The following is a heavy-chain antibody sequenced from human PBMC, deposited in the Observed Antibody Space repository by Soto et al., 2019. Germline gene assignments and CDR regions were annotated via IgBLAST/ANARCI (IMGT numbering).Heavy chain of an antibody. D-gene: IGHD4-17*01. CDR1: GFTFSSYS. V-gene: IGHV3-21*01. CDR2: ISSSSSYI. Sequence: GGSLRLSCAASGFTFSSYSMNWVRQAPGKGLEWVSSISSSSSYIYYADSVKGRFTISRDNAKNSLYLQMNSLRAEDTAVYYCARDAGYGDYSIDYWGQGTLVTVSS. CDR3: ARDAGYGDYSIDY. J-gene: IGHJ4*02.